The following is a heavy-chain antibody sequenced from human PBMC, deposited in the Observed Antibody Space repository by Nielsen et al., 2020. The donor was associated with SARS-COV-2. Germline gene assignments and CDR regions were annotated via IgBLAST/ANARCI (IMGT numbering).Heavy chain of an antibody. CDR3: AKVRERAAAGRNSRIAVAGTSGMDV. D-gene: IGHD6-19*01. Sequence: GESLKISCAASGFTFSSYGMHWVRQAPGKGLEWVAVISYDGRGKYYADSVKGRFTISRDNSKNTLYLQMNSLRAEDTAVYYCAKVRERAAAGRNSRIAVAGTSGMDVWGKGTTVTVSS. CDR1: GFTFSSYG. J-gene: IGHJ6*03. CDR2: ISYDGRGK. V-gene: IGHV3-30*18.